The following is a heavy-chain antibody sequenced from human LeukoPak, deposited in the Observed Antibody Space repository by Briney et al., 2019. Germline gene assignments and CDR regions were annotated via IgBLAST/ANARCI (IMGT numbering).Heavy chain of an antibody. CDR3: AKGGFYGSGSYSSY. V-gene: IGHV3-23*01. CDR1: GFTFKASA. Sequence: GGSLRLSCAASGFTFKASAMSWVRQAPGKGLEWVSAISGSGGSTYYADSVKGRFTISRDNSKNTLYLQMNSLRAEDTAVYYCAKGGFYGSGSYSSYWGQGTLVTVSS. D-gene: IGHD3-10*01. CDR2: ISGSGGST. J-gene: IGHJ4*02.